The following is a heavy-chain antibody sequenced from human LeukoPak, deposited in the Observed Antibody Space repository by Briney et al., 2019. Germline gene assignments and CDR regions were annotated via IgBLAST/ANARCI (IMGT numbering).Heavy chain of an antibody. V-gene: IGHV3-23*01. Sequence: GGSLRLSCTASGFTFTIYGMTWVRQAPGKGLEWVSSVSTSGIDKFYADSVKGRFTISRDNSKNMVYLQMNSLRAEDTARYYCAKGDTAPSDWGQGTLVTVSS. CDR2: VSTSGIDK. CDR1: GFTFTIYG. CDR3: AKGDTAPSD. J-gene: IGHJ4*02. D-gene: IGHD1-26*01.